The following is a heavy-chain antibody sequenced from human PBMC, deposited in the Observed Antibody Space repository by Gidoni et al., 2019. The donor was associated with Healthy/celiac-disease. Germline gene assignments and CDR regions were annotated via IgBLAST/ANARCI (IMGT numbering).Heavy chain of an antibody. V-gene: IGHV1-46*01. Sequence: QVQLVQSGAEVKKPGASVKVSCKASGYTFTSYYMHWVRQAPGQGLEWMGIINPRGGSTSYAQKFQGRVTMTRDTSTSTVYMELSSLRSEDTAVYYCARDLGRIAAAGRDNYYYYGMDVWGQGTTVTVSS. CDR3: ARDLGRIAAAGRDNYYYYGMDV. CDR1: GYTFTSYY. J-gene: IGHJ6*02. D-gene: IGHD6-13*01. CDR2: INPRGGST.